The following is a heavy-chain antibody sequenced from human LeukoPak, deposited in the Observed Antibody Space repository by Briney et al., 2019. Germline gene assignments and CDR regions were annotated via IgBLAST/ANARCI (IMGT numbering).Heavy chain of an antibody. CDR3: ARVAPQDYYFDY. J-gene: IGHJ4*02. CDR1: GGSISTYY. V-gene: IGHV4-59*01. D-gene: IGHD2-15*01. CDR2: IYHSGST. Sequence: SETLSLTCTLSGGSISTYYWSWIRQPPGKGLEWIGYIYHSGSTNYNPSLKSRVTISVDTSKNQFSLKLSSVTAADTAVYYCARVAPQDYYFDYWGQGTLVTVSS.